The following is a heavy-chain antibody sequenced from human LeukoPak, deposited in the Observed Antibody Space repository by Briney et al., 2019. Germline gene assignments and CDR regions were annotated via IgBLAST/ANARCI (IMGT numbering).Heavy chain of an antibody. J-gene: IGHJ4*02. CDR3: ANNDYNNPEG. CDR1: GVTLSNYD. D-gene: IGHD4-11*01. V-gene: IGHV3-23*01. Sequence: TGGSLRLSCAASGVTLSNYDMSWVRQAPGKGLAWVSAISGRGGRTYYADSVKGRFTISRDHPKNTLYLQMNSLRAEDTAVYYCANNDYNNPEGWGQGTLVTVSS. CDR2: ISGRGGRT.